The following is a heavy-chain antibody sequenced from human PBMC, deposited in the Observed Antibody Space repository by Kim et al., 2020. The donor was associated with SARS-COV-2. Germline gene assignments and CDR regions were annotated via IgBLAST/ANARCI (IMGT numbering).Heavy chain of an antibody. Sequence: GGSLRLSCAASGFTFSSYAMHWVRQAPGKGLEWVAVISYDGSNKYYADSVRGRFTISRDNSKNTLYLQMNSLRAEDTAVYYCARAGTGSYQSWFDPWGQG. D-gene: IGHD1-26*01. J-gene: IGHJ5*02. V-gene: IGHV3-30*04. CDR3: ARAGTGSYQSWFDP. CDR1: GFTFSSYA. CDR2: ISYDGSNK.